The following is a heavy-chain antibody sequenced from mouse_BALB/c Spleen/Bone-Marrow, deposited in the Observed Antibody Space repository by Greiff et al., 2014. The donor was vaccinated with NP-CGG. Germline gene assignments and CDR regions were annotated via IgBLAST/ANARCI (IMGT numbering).Heavy chain of an antibody. CDR3: ARGITTATFAY. Sequence: SGPELVKTGASVKISCKASGYTFTDYYINWVKRKPGQGLEWIGWIYPRNNNTKYNERFKDKATLTVDTPSSTAYMQLSSLTSEDTAVYFCARGITTATFAYWGQGTLVTVSA. J-gene: IGHJ3*01. D-gene: IGHD1-2*01. CDR1: GYTFTDYY. CDR2: IYPRNNNT. V-gene: IGHV1-84*02.